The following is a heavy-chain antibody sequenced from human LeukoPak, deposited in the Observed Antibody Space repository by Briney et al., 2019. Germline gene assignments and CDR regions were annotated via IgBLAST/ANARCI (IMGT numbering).Heavy chain of an antibody. CDR2: ISSSSSYI. V-gene: IGHV3-21*01. J-gene: IGHJ4*02. CDR1: GFTFSSYS. D-gene: IGHD3-3*01. CDR3: ARGGSDFWSGYLDYFDY. Sequence: GGSLRLSCAASGFTFSSYSMSWVRQAPGKGLEWVSSISSSSSYIYYADSVKGRFTISRDNAKNSLYLQMNSLRAEDTAVYYCARGGSDFWSGYLDYFDYWGQGTLVTVSS.